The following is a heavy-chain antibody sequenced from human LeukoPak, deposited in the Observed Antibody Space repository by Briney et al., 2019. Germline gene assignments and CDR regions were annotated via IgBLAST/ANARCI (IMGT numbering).Heavy chain of an antibody. CDR2: INHSGST. Sequence: SETLSLTCAVYGGSFSGYYWSWIRQPPGKGLEWIGEINHSGSTNYNPSLKSRVTISVDTSKNQFSLKLSSVTAADTAVYYCARGLGKRYYDFWGGYYPNWFDPWGQGTLVTVSS. J-gene: IGHJ5*02. V-gene: IGHV4-34*01. CDR3: ARGLGKRYYDFWGGYYPNWFDP. D-gene: IGHD3-3*01. CDR1: GGSFSGYY.